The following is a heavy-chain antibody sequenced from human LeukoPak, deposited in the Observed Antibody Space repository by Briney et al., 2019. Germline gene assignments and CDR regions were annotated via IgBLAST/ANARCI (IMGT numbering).Heavy chain of an antibody. Sequence: PSETLSLTCTVSGGSISSYYWSWLRQPPGKGLEWIGYIYYSGSANYNPSLKSRVTISVDTSKNQFSLKLSSVTAADTAVYYCARGPDFWSGYPYYFDYWAQGTLVTVSS. CDR1: GGSISSYY. D-gene: IGHD3-3*01. CDR3: ARGPDFWSGYPYYFDY. J-gene: IGHJ4*02. V-gene: IGHV4-59*01. CDR2: IYYSGSA.